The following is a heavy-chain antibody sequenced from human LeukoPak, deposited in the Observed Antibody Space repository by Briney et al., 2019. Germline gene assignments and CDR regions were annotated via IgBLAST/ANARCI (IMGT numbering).Heavy chain of an antibody. D-gene: IGHD3-10*01. CDR2: IWYDGSNK. CDR1: GFTFSSYG. Sequence: RRSLSLSCAASGFTFSSYGMRWVRQAPGKGLEWVGVIWYDGSNKYYADSVKGRFTISRDNSKNTLYLQMNSLRAEDTAVYYCARVGLLWFGELSGFDYWGQGTLLTVSS. CDR3: ARVGLLWFGELSGFDY. J-gene: IGHJ4*02. V-gene: IGHV3-33*01.